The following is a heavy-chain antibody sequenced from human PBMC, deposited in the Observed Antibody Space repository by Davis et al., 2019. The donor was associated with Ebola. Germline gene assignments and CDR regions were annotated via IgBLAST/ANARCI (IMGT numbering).Heavy chain of an antibody. CDR2: ISGSGGST. J-gene: IGHJ6*02. CDR3: AKSVYDPPDV. Sequence: GESLKISCAASGFTFSSYAMSWVRQAPGKGLVWVSAISGSGGSTYYADSVKGRFTLSRDNSKNTLYLQMNSLRAEDTAVYYCAKSVYDPPDVWGQGTTVTVSS. V-gene: IGHV3-23*01. CDR1: GFTFSSYA. D-gene: IGHD5/OR15-5a*01.